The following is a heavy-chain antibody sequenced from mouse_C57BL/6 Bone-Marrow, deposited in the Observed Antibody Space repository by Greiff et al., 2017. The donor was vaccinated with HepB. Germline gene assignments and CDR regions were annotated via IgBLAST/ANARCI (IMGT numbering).Heavy chain of an antibody. CDR2: INSDGGST. J-gene: IGHJ4*01. CDR3: ARHNYDYDEDYYAMDY. V-gene: IGHV5-2*03. Sequence: EVKLVESGGGLVQPGESLKLSCESNEYEFPSHDMSWVRKTPEKRLELVAAINSDGGSTYYPDTMERRFIISRANTKKTLYLQMSSLRSEDTAMYYCARHNYDYDEDYYAMDYWGQGTSVTVSS. D-gene: IGHD2-4*01. CDR1: EYEFPSHD.